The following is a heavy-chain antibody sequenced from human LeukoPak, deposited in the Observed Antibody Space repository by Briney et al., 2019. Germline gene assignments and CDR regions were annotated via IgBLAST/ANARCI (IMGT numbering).Heavy chain of an antibody. J-gene: IGHJ5*02. CDR2: IYYSGST. CDR1: GGPMSSYH. V-gene: IGHV4-59*08. CDR3: ARSGYSSGWYWFDP. Sequence: SETLSLTCTVSGGPMSSYHWGWIRQPPGKGLEWIGYIYYSGSTDYNPSLKSRVTISVDTSKNQFSLKLSSVTAADTAVYYCARSGYSSGWYWFDPWGQGTLVTVSS. D-gene: IGHD6-19*01.